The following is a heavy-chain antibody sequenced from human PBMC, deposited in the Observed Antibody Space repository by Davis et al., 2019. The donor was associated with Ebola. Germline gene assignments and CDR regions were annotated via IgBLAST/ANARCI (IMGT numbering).Heavy chain of an antibody. J-gene: IGHJ6*02. V-gene: IGHV1-18*01. Sequence: ASVKVSCKASGYIFSNYDINWVRQASGQGLEWMGWISAYNGNTNYAQKLQGRVTMTTDTSTCTAYMELRSLRSDDTAVYYCARASYYYGMDVWGQGTTVTVSS. CDR3: ARASYYYGMDV. CDR2: ISAYNGNT. CDR1: GYIFSNYD.